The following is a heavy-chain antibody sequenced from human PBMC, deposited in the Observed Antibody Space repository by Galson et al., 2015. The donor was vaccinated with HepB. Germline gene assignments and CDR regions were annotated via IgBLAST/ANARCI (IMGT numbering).Heavy chain of an antibody. CDR2: ISYDGSNK. V-gene: IGHV3-30*04. D-gene: IGHD6-13*01. CDR3: ARDTHSSWYYYNIPVAFDI. Sequence: SLRLSCAASGFTFSSYAMHWVRQAPGKGLEWVAVISYDGSNKYYADSVKGRFTISRDNSKNTLYLQMNSLRAEDTAVYYCARDTHSSWYYYNIPVAFDIWGQGTMVTVSS. J-gene: IGHJ3*02. CDR1: GFTFSSYA.